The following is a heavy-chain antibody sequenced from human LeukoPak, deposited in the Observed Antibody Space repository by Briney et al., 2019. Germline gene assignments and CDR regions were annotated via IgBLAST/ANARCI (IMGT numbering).Heavy chain of an antibody. CDR2: ISSSGSII. D-gene: IGHD3-9*01. CDR3: AAGFDRGDY. V-gene: IGHV3-48*03. CDR1: GSTFSNYK. J-gene: IGHJ4*02. Sequence: GGSLRLSCAASGSTFSNYKMNWVRQAPGKGLEWVSYISSSGSIIYYSDSVKGRFTISRDNAKNSLYLQMNSLRAEDTAVYYCAAGFDRGDYWGQGTLVTVSS.